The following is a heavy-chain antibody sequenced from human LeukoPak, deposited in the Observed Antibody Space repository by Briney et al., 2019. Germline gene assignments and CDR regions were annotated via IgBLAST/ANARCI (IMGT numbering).Heavy chain of an antibody. Sequence: ASVKVPCKASGYTFTSYGISWVRQATGQGLEWMGWMNPNSGNTGYAQKFQGRVTMTRNTSISTAYMELSSLRSDDTAVYYCITMVRGESDFDYWGQGTLVTVSS. J-gene: IGHJ4*02. CDR3: ITMVRGESDFDY. D-gene: IGHD3-10*01. CDR2: MNPNSGNT. CDR1: GYTFTSYG. V-gene: IGHV1-8*02.